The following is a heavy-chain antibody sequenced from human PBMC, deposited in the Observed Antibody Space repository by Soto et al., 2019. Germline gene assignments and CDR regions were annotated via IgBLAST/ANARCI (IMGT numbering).Heavy chain of an antibody. V-gene: IGHV3-23*01. CDR3: ATGTYGDYLRFDY. CDR1: GFTFSSYA. Sequence: GGSLRLSCAASGFTFSSYAMHWVRQAPGKGLEWVSAISGSGGSTYYADSVKGRFTISRDNSKNTLYLQMNSLRAEDTAVYYCATGTYGDYLRFDYWGQGTLVTVSS. J-gene: IGHJ4*02. D-gene: IGHD4-17*01. CDR2: ISGSGGST.